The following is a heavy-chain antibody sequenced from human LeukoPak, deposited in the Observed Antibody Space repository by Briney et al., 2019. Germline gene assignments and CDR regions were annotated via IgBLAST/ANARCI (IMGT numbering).Heavy chain of an antibody. CDR2: ISSSSSYI. CDR3: ARDHVGATTSWYFDL. V-gene: IGHV3-21*01. D-gene: IGHD1-26*01. Sequence: GGSLRLSCAASGFTFSSYSMNWVRQAPGKGLEWVSSISSSSSYIYYADSVKGRFTISRDNAKNSLYLQMNSLRAEDTAVYYCARDHVGATTSWYFDLWGRGTLVTVSS. CDR1: GFTFSSYS. J-gene: IGHJ2*01.